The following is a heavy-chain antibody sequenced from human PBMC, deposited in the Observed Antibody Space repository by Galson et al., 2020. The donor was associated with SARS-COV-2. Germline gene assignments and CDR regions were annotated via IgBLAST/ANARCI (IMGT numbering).Heavy chain of an antibody. J-gene: IGHJ3*02. CDR3: ARDMNGMAGAFDI. CDR2: ISYDGINK. CDR1: RITFNNYA. V-gene: IGHV3-30*04. D-gene: IGHD6-19*01. Sequence: GGSLRLSCAASRITFNNYAMHWVRQAPGKGLEWVAVISYDGINKYYADSVKGRFTISRDNSKNTLYLQMNSLRTEDTAVYHCARDMNGMAGAFDIWGQGTIVTVSS.